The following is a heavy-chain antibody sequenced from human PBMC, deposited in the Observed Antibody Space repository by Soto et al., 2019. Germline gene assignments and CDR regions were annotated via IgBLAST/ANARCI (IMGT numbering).Heavy chain of an antibody. Sequence: PXGSLILSCAAAGFTFSSYAMSWVRQAPGKGLEWVSAIIGSGGSTYYADSVKGRFTISRDNSKNTLYLQMNSLRAEDTAVYYCAKVKGYDSSGPTAYWGQGPLVTVSS. CDR2: IIGSGGST. D-gene: IGHD3-22*01. V-gene: IGHV3-23*01. CDR3: AKVKGYDSSGPTAY. J-gene: IGHJ1*01. CDR1: GFTFSSYA.